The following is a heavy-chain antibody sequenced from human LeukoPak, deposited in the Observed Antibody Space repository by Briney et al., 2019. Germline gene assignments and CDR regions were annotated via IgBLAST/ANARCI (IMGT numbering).Heavy chain of an antibody. J-gene: IGHJ6*03. CDR2: IYYSGST. D-gene: IGHD4-23*01. Sequence: GSLRLSCAASGFTFSDYYMSWIRQAPGKGLEWIGYIYYSGSTNYNPSLKSRVTISVDTSKNQFSLKLSSVTAADTAVYYCAKGDYGGFYYYMDVWGKGTTVTVSS. CDR1: GFTFSDYY. V-gene: IGHV4-59*01. CDR3: AKGDYGGFYYYMDV.